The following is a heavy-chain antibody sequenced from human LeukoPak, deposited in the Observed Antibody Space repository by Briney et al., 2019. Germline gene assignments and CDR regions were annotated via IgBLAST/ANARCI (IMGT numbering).Heavy chain of an antibody. CDR3: VILSCSAAGTGCYMDV. Sequence: SETLSLTCTVSGGSVSSGSYYWSWIRQPPGKGLEWIGYIYYSGSTNYNPSLKSRVTISVDTSKNQFSLKLSSVTAADTAVYYCVILSCSAAGTGCYMDVWGKGTTVTVSS. J-gene: IGHJ6*03. CDR1: GGSVSSGSYY. CDR2: IYYSGST. D-gene: IGHD6-13*01. V-gene: IGHV4-61*01.